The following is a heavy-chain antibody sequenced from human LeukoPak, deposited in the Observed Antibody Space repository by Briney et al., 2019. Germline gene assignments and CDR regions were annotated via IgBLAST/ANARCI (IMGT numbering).Heavy chain of an antibody. D-gene: IGHD1-26*01. V-gene: IGHV1-69*06. CDR1: GGTFSSYA. CDR3: ARDLIPVLEVGATSFDY. J-gene: IGHJ4*02. Sequence: ASVKVSCKASGGTFSSYAISWVRQAPGQGLEWMGGIIPIFGTANYAQKFQGRVTITADKSTSTAYMELSSLRSEDTAVYYCARDLIPVLEVGATSFDYWGQGTLVTVSS. CDR2: IIPIFGTA.